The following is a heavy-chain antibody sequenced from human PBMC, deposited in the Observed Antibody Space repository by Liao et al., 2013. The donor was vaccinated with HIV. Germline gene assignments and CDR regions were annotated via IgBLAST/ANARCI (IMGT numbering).Heavy chain of an antibody. CDR2: IYYSGST. V-gene: IGHV4-61*05. Sequence: QLQLQESGPGLVKPSETLSLTCTVSGGSISSSSYYWGWIRQPPGKGLEWIGYIYYSGSTNYNPSLKSRVTISVDTSKNQFSLKLSSVTAADTAVYYCARDRSDGGNPNWYFDLWGRGTLVTVSS. J-gene: IGHJ2*01. D-gene: IGHD4-23*01. CDR3: ARDRSDGGNPNWYFDL. CDR1: GGSISSSSYY.